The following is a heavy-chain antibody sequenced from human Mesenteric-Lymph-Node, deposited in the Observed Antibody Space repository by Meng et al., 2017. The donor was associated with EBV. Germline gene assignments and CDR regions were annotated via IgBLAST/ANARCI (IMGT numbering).Heavy chain of an antibody. CDR2: IKSKYVGGTT. V-gene: IGHV3-15*01. CDR3: TTHLYFTEGGVITN. D-gene: IGHD3-16*02. Sequence: LGDGWCGVVWPVAFLRLSSVAFSGTFSSFWMTWVRQAPGKGLEWVGRIKSKYVGGTTDFAASVKGRFTISRDAAKNTLYLQMDSLTAEDTAVYYCTTHLYFTEGGVITNWGQGTLVTVSS. CDR1: SGTFSSFW. J-gene: IGHJ4*02.